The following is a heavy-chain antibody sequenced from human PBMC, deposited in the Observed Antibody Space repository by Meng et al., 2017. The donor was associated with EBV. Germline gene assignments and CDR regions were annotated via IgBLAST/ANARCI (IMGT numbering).Heavy chain of an antibody. J-gene: IGHJ4*02. CDR2: INPNSGGT. D-gene: IGHD6-19*01. V-gene: IGHV1-2*06. CDR1: GYTFTGYY. Sequence: VPAVQSGAEVKKPGASVKVSCKASGYTFTGYYMHWVRQAPGQGLEWMGRINPNSGGTNYAQKFQGRVTMTRDTSISTAYMELSRLRSDDTAVYYCARVGIAVAGTGDYWGQGTLVTVSS. CDR3: ARVGIAVAGTGDY.